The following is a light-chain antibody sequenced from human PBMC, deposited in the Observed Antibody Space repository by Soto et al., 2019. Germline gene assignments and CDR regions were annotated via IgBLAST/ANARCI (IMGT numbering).Light chain of an antibody. V-gene: IGLV2-8*01. J-gene: IGLJ1*01. CDR2: QVT. CDR1: INDVGGYNY. Sequence: QSALTQPPSSSGSAAQSVTISCAGTINDVGGYNYVSWYQQHPGKVPQLMIYQVTKRPSGVPDRFSASKSDTTASLTISGLQAEDEGDYYCMSYAGGNRFVFGTGT. CDR3: MSYAGGNRFV.